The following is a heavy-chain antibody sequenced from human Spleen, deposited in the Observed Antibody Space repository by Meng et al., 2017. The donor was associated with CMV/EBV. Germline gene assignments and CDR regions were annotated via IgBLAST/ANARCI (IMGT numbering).Heavy chain of an antibody. CDR2: ITPIFNKP. J-gene: IGHJ4*02. D-gene: IGHD4/OR15-4a*01. CDR3: ARGPTMVIAYYFDD. V-gene: IGHV1-69*05. CDR1: GGPFRTYT. Sequence: ASGGPFRTYTLGWVRQAPGQGLDWMGGITPIFNKPNYAQKFQGRVTFNTDLSTSTVYMDLTSLRSEDTAVYYCARGPTMVIAYYFDDWGQGTLVTVSS.